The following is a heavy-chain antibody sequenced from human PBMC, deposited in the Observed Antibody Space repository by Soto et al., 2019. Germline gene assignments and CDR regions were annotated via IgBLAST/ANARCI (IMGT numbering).Heavy chain of an antibody. V-gene: IGHV1-18*01. J-gene: IGHJ4*02. CDR2: ISAHNGNT. CDR3: ARGRYGDY. D-gene: IGHD1-1*01. Sequence: QVHLVQSGAEVKKPGASVKVSCQGSGYAFTTYGITWVRQAPGQGLEWMGWISAHNGNTNYTQKLQGRVTVTTDTSTSTAYMEPRSLRYDDTAVYYCARGRYGDYWGQGALVTVSP. CDR1: GYAFTTYG.